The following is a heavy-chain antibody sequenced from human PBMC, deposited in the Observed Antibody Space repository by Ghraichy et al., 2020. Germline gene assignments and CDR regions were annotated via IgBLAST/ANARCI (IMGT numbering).Heavy chain of an antibody. CDR2: ISGSGGST. Sequence: GESLNISCAASGFTFSSYAMSWVRQAPGKGLEWVSAISGSGGSTYYADSVKGRFTISRDNSKNTLYLQMNSLRAEDTAVYYCAKDDYDFWSGYAFDIWGQGTMVTVSS. D-gene: IGHD3-3*01. V-gene: IGHV3-23*01. CDR1: GFTFSSYA. J-gene: IGHJ3*02. CDR3: AKDDYDFWSGYAFDI.